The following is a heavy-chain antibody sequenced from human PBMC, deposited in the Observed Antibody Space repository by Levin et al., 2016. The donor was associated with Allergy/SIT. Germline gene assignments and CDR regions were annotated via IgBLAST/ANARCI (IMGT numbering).Heavy chain of an antibody. D-gene: IGHD5-12*01. CDR3: ARDHGYSGYVSWFDP. J-gene: IGHJ5*02. CDR1: GGTFSSYA. Sequence: SVKVSCKASGGTFSSYAISWVRQAPGQGLEWMGGIIPIFGTANYAQKFQGRVTITADESTSTAYMELSSLRSEDTAVYYCARDHGYSGYVSWFDPWGQGTLVTVSS. CDR2: IIPIFGTA. V-gene: IGHV1-69*13.